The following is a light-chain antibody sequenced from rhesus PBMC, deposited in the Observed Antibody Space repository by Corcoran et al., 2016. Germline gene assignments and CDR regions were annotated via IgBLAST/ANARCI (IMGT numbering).Light chain of an antibody. CDR2: KAS. CDR1: QRITNW. CDR3: LQYSGSPYS. J-gene: IGKJ2*01. V-gene: IGKV1-22*01. Sequence: DIQMTQSPSSLSASVGDTVTITCRASQRITNWLDWHQQKPGKAPRLLIYKASTLQGGVPSRFSGSGSVTDFTLTISGLQPADFDTYYCLQYSGSPYSFGQGTKVEIK.